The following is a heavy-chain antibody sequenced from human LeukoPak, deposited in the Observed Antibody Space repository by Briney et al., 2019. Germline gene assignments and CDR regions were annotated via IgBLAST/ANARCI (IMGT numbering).Heavy chain of an antibody. CDR3: AKGHSSGWYHFDY. CDR1: GFTVSSNY. D-gene: IGHD6-19*01. CDR2: IYSGGST. V-gene: IGHV3-53*05. J-gene: IGHJ4*02. Sequence: GGSLRLSCAASGFTVSSNYMSWVRQAPGKGLEWVSVIYSGGSTYYADSVKGRFTISRDYSKNTLYLQMNSLRAEDTAVYYCAKGHSSGWYHFDYWGQGTLVTVSS.